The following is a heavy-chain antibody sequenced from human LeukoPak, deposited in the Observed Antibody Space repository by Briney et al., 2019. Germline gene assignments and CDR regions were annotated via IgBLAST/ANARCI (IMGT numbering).Heavy chain of an antibody. CDR2: INSNTGDP. Sequence: ASVKVSCKASGYTFTSYAVNWVRQAPGQGLEWMGWINSNTGDPTYAQGFTGRFVFSLDTSVSTAYLQINSLNAEDTAVYYCVRQYCGENSCRYRTYFDYWGQGTLVTVSS. J-gene: IGHJ4*02. D-gene: IGHD2-21*01. CDR1: GYTFTSYA. CDR3: VRQYCGENSCRYRTYFDY. V-gene: IGHV7-4-1*02.